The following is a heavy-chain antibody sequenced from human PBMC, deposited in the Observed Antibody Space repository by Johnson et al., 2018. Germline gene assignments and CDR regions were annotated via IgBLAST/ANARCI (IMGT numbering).Heavy chain of an antibody. V-gene: IGHV4-39*01. CDR1: GGSISSSSYY. CDR2: IYYSGRT. CDR3: YMQWLGGGIDFDY. J-gene: IGHJ4*02. Sequence: QVQLQESGPGLVKPSETLSLTCTVSGGSISSSSYYWGWIRQPPGKGLEWIGSIYYSGRTYYNPSPKSRVTISVDTSKNQFSLKLSSVPAADTAMYYCYMQWLGGGIDFDYWGQGTLVTVSS. D-gene: IGHD6-19*01.